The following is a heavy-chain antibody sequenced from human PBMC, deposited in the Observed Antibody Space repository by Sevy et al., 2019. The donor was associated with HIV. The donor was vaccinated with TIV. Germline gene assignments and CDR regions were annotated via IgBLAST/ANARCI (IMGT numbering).Heavy chain of an antibody. CDR2: LSSRSDSRRTL. CDR3: ARPDLSGWYFDF. J-gene: IGHJ4*01. CDR1: GFTFSSNS. Sequence: GGSLRLSCVASGFTFSSNSMNWVRPAPGKGLELVSYLSSRSDSRRTLYYADSVKGRFSISRDNAKNSVHLQMTSLRVEDTAVYYCARPDLSGWYFDFWGHGTLVTVSS. V-gene: IGHV3-48*01. D-gene: IGHD6-19*01.